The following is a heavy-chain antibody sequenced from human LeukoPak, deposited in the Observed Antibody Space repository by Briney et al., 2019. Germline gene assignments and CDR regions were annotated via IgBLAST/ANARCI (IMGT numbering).Heavy chain of an antibody. V-gene: IGHV3-21*01. Sequence: GGSLRLSCAASGFTFNTYTMNWVGQAPGKGLEWVSSISTSSYYIYYANSLKGRFTISRDDAKNSLYLQMNSLTAEDTAVYYCARAHDFWSGYWDSYYMDVWGKGTTVTVSS. CDR1: GFTFNTYT. D-gene: IGHD3-3*01. CDR3: ARAHDFWSGYWDSYYMDV. J-gene: IGHJ6*03. CDR2: ISTSSYYI.